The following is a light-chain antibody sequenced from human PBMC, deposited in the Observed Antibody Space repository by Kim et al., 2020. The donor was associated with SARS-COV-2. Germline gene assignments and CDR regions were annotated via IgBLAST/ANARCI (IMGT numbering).Light chain of an antibody. V-gene: IGLV3-1*01. CDR3: QAWDSGTAV. J-gene: IGLJ2*01. Sequence: SYELTQPPSVSVSPGQTASITCSGEKLGDKYACWYQLKPGQSPVLVIYQDRKRPSGIPERFSGSNSGNTATLTISGTQAMDEGDYFCQAWDSGTAVFGGGTQLTVL. CDR1: KLGDKY. CDR2: QDR.